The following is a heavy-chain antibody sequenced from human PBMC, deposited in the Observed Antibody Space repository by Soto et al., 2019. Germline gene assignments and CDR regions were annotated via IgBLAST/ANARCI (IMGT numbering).Heavy chain of an antibody. V-gene: IGHV3-9*01. Sequence: GGSLRLSCAASGFTFDEYAMHGVRQSPGKGLEWVSGISWNSGSIGYADSVKGRFTISRDNAKNSLYLQMNSLRAEDTALYYCAKDMVPAAIGSFDYWGQGTLVTVSS. J-gene: IGHJ4*02. CDR3: AKDMVPAAIGSFDY. D-gene: IGHD2-2*02. CDR1: GFTFDEYA. CDR2: ISWNSGSI.